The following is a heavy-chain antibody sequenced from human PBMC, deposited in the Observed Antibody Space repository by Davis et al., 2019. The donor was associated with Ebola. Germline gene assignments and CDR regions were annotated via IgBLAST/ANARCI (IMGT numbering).Heavy chain of an antibody. CDR3: ARDYCSSTSCYYPFDY. CDR1: GYTFTSYG. D-gene: IGHD2-2*01. Sequence: ASVKVSCKASGYTFTSYGISWVRQAPGQGLEWMGWISAYNGNTNYAQKLQGRVTMTTDTSTSTAYMELRSLRSDDTAVYYCARDYCSSTSCYYPFDYWGQGTLVTVSS. CDR2: ISAYNGNT. V-gene: IGHV1-18*01. J-gene: IGHJ4*02.